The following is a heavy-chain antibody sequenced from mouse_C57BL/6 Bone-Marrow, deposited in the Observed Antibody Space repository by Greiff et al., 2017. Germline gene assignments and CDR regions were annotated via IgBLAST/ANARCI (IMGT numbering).Heavy chain of an antibody. CDR1: GYSITTDY. CDR2: ISYSGNT. V-gene: IGHV3-8*01. D-gene: IGHD1-1*01. CDR3: ARYTTVVDWYFDV. Sequence: EVHLVESGPGLAKPSQTLSLTCSVTGYSITTDYWNWIRKFPGNKLEYMGYISYSGNTYYNPSLKSRISIARATSKNQYYLQLNSVTTEDTATYYCARYTTVVDWYFDVWGTGTTVTVSS. J-gene: IGHJ1*03.